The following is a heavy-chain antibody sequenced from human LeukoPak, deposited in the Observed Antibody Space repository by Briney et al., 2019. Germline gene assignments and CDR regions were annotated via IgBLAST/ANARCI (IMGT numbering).Heavy chain of an antibody. J-gene: IGHJ4*02. CDR1: GYTFTDYY. CDR3: ARDQARAVPAHNY. CDR2: INPNSGST. Sequence: ASVKVSCKASGYTFTDYYTHWVRQAPGQGLEWMGWINPNSGSTNYAQKFQGRVTMTRNTSISTAYMGLSRLRFDDTAVYYCARDQARAVPAHNYWGQGTLVTVSS. V-gene: IGHV1-2*02. D-gene: IGHD2-2*01.